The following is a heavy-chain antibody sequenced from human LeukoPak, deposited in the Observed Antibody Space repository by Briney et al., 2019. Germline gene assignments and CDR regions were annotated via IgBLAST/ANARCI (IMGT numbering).Heavy chain of an antibody. V-gene: IGHV3-23*01. CDR2: ISGSGDST. J-gene: IGHJ5*02. Sequence: GXLRLSCAASGFTFSNYAMSWVRQAPGKGLEWVSAISGSGDSTFYADSVKGRLAISRDNSRNTLYLQMNSLRAEDTAVYYCAKRRYFDWLSPNNWFDPWGQGTLVTVSS. CDR3: AKRRYFDWLSPNNWFDP. CDR1: GFTFSNYA. D-gene: IGHD3-9*01.